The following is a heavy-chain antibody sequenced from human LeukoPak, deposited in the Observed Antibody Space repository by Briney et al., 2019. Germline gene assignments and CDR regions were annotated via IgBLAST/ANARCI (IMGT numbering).Heavy chain of an antibody. V-gene: IGHV4-30-4*01. D-gene: IGHD4-23*01. Sequence: SETLSLTCTVSGGSISSGDYYWSWIRQPPGKGLEWIGYISYSGSTYYNPSLKSRVTISVDTSKNQFSLKLSSVTAADTAVYYCAREIPDYGGNNYFDYWGQGTLVTVSS. J-gene: IGHJ4*02. CDR1: GGSISSGDYY. CDR3: AREIPDYGGNNYFDY. CDR2: ISYSGST.